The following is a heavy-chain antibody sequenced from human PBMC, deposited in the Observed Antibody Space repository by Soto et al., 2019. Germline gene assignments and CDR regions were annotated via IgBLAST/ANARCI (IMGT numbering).Heavy chain of an antibody. CDR3: ARLSGAHCSGGSYYSEGDSLFDP. D-gene: IGHD2-15*01. V-gene: IGHV4-39*01. J-gene: IGHJ5*02. CDR1: GGSISSSSYY. CDR2: IYYSGST. Sequence: SETLSLTCTVSGGSISSSSYYRGWIRQPPGKRLEWIGSIYYSGSTYYNPSLKSRVTISVDTSKNQFSLKLSSVTAADTAVYYCARLSGAHCSGGSYYSEGDSLFDPWGQGTLVTVSS.